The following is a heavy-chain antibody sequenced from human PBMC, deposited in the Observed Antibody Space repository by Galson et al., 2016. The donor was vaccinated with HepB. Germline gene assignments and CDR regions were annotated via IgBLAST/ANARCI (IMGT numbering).Heavy chain of an antibody. D-gene: IGHD6-13*01. CDR3: ARDPPAAATGTWD. J-gene: IGHJ4*02. V-gene: IGHV3-53*01. Sequence: SLRLSCAASGFTVSNNYMRWVRQAPGKGLEWVSLIYSSGNTKYADSVKGRFTISRDSSKNTLYLQMNGLRAEDTAIYYCARDPPAAATGTWDWGQGTQVTVPS. CDR2: IYSSGNT. CDR1: GFTVSNNY.